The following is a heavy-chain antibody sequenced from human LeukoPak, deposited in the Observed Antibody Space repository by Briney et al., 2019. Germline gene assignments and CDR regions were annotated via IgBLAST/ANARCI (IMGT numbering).Heavy chain of an antibody. Sequence: TSETLSLTCAVYGGSFSGYYWSWIRQPPGKGLEWIGEINHSGSTNYNPSLKSRVTISVDTSKNQFSLKLSSVTAADTAVYYCARSIAARSATGDAFDTWGQGTMVTVSS. CDR2: INHSGST. J-gene: IGHJ3*02. V-gene: IGHV4-34*01. D-gene: IGHD6-6*01. CDR1: GGSFSGYY. CDR3: ARSIAARSATGDAFDT.